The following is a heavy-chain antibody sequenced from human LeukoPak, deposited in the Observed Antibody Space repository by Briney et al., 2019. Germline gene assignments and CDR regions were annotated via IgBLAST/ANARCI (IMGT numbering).Heavy chain of an antibody. V-gene: IGHV3-21*01. D-gene: IGHD3-16*02. CDR1: DGSITNDD. CDR2: ISSGGSYI. CDR3: ARDPGLSPLGAFDI. Sequence: ETLSLTCTVSDGSITNDDWSWVRQPPGKGLEWVSSISSGGSYIYYADSVKGRFTISRDNAKNSLYVQMNSLRAEDTAVYYCARDPGLSPLGAFDIWGQGTMVTVSS. J-gene: IGHJ3*02.